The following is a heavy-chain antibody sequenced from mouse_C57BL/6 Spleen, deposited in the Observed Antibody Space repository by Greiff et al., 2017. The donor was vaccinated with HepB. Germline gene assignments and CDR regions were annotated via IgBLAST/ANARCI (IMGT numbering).Heavy chain of an antibody. J-gene: IGHJ2*01. CDR1: GYAFSSSW. V-gene: IGHV1-82*01. Sequence: VQLQQSGPELVKPGASVKISCKASGYAFSSSWMNWVKQRPGKGLEWIGRIYPGDGDTNYNGKFKGKATLTADKSSSTAYMQLSSLTSEDSAVYFCARSPTAQATLGYWGQGTTLTVSS. CDR2: IYPGDGDT. CDR3: ARSPTAQATLGY. D-gene: IGHD3-2*02.